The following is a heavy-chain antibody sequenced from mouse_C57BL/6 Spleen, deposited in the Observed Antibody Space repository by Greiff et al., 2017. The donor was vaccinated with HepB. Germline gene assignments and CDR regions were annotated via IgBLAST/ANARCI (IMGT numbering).Heavy chain of an antibody. V-gene: IGHV1-7*01. Sequence: VQLQESGAELAKPGASVKLSCKASGYSFTSYWRHWVKQWPGQGLEWIGYINPSSGYTKYNQKFKDKATLTADQSSSTAYMQLRSLTYEDSAVYYCARQGGIGYWGQGTLVTVS. CDR3: ARQGGIGY. CDR2: INPSSGYT. J-gene: IGHJ3*01. CDR1: GYSFTSYW.